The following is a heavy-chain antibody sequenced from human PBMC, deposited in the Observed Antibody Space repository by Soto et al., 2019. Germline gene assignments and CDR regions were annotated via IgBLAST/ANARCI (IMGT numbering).Heavy chain of an antibody. D-gene: IGHD3-22*01. Sequence: SQTLSLTCAISGDSVSSNSAAWNWIRQSPSRGLEWLGRTYYRSKWFNDYAVSVKSRITINPDTSKNQFSLQLNSVTPEDTAVYYCARESDYYDSSGYYYFDYWGQGTLVTVSS. V-gene: IGHV6-1*01. J-gene: IGHJ4*02. CDR3: ARESDYYDSSGYYYFDY. CDR2: TYYRSKWFN. CDR1: GDSVSSNSAA.